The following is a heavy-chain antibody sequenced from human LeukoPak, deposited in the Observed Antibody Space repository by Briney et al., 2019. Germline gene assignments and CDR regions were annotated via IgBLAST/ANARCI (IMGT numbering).Heavy chain of an antibody. CDR3: ARVGVLRFLEWSDDAFDI. V-gene: IGHV4-34*01. Sequence: PSETLSLTCAVYGGSLSGYYWSWIRQPPGKGLEWIGEINHSGSTNYNPSLKSRVTISVDTSKNQFSLKLSSVTAADTAVYYCARVGVLRFLEWSDDAFDIWGQGTMVTVSS. CDR1: GGSLSGYY. D-gene: IGHD3-3*01. J-gene: IGHJ3*02. CDR2: INHSGST.